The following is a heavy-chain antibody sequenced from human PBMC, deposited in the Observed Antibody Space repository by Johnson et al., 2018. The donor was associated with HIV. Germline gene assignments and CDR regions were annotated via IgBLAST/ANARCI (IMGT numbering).Heavy chain of an antibody. Sequence: VQLVESGGGVVQPGGSLRLSCAASGFTFISYWMHWVRQAPGKGLMWVSRINFDGTSTTYADSVKGRFSVSSDNVKDTLYLQMNNLRAEDTAVYYCTTTPTMVRGVDVWGQGTMVTVSS. D-gene: IGHD3-10*01. CDR2: INFDGTST. V-gene: IGHV3-74*02. CDR3: TTTPTMVRGVDV. J-gene: IGHJ3*01. CDR1: GFTFISYW.